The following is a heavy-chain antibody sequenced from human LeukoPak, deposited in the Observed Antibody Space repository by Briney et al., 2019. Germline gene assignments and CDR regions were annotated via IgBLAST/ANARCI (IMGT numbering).Heavy chain of an antibody. CDR1: GGSISSYY. Sequence: TSETLSLTCTVSGGSISSYYWSWIRQPPGKGLEWIGYIYYSGSTNYNPSLKSRVTISVDTSKNQFSLKLSSVTAAGTAVYYCARGPYNWNDLDAFDIWGQGTMVTVSS. D-gene: IGHD1-1*01. CDR3: ARGPYNWNDLDAFDI. J-gene: IGHJ3*02. CDR2: IYYSGST. V-gene: IGHV4-59*01.